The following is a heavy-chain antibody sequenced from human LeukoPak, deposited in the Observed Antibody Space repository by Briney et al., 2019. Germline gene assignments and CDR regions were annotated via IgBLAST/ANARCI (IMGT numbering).Heavy chain of an antibody. Sequence: PSGSLTLSCAASAFTFSSYGMHWVRQPPGKGLEWVAVISYDGSNKYYEDSVKGRFTISRDNSKNTLYLQMNSLRAEDTPVYYCAKEGYYYDSSGYNYYYGMDVWGQGTTVTVSS. D-gene: IGHD3-22*01. J-gene: IGHJ6*02. CDR1: AFTFSSYG. V-gene: IGHV3-30*18. CDR2: ISYDGSNK. CDR3: AKEGYYYDSSGYNYYYGMDV.